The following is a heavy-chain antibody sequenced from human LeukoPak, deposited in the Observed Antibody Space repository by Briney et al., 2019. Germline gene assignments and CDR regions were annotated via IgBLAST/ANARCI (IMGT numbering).Heavy chain of an antibody. CDR3: ARDRVLEAAAGSPYFDY. V-gene: IGHV4-39*07. D-gene: IGHD6-13*01. CDR2: IYYSGST. Sequence: NPSETLSLTCTVSGGSISSSSYYWGWIRQPPGKGLEWIGSIYYSGSTYYNPSLKSRVAISVDTSKNQFSLKLSSVTAADTAVYYCARDRVLEAAAGSPYFDYWGQGTLVTVSS. J-gene: IGHJ4*02. CDR1: GGSISSSSYY.